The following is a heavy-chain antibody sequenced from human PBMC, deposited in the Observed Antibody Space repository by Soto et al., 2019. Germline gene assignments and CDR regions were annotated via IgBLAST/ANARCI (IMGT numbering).Heavy chain of an antibody. CDR2: INHSGST. V-gene: IGHV4-34*01. CDR3: SRRGIDYVWGSYRQYYFDY. CDR1: GGSFSGYY. D-gene: IGHD3-16*02. J-gene: IGHJ4*02. Sequence: QVQLQQWGAGLLKPSETLSLTCAVYGGSFSGYYWSWIRQPPGKGLEWIGEINHSGSTNYNPSLKSRVTISVDTSKNQFSLKLSSVTAADTAVYYCSRRGIDYVWGSYRQYYFDYGGQGTLVTVSS.